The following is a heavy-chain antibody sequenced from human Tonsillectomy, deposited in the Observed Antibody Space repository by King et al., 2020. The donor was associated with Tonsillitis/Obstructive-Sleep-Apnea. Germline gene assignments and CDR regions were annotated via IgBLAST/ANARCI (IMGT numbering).Heavy chain of an antibody. Sequence: HVQLVESGGGVVQPGRSLRLSCAASKFTFSSYAMHWVRQAPGKGLEWVAVISNDGSKKYYADSVKGRFTISRDNSKNTLYLQMNSLGTEDTAVYYCARGPWDYGEPQYWYFDFWGRGTLVTVSS. V-gene: IGHV3-30*04. CDR3: ARGPWDYGEPQYWYFDF. CDR1: KFTFSSYA. D-gene: IGHD4-17*01. CDR2: ISNDGSKK. J-gene: IGHJ2*01.